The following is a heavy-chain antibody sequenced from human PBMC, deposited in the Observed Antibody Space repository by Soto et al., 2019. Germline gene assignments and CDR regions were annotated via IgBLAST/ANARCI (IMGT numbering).Heavy chain of an antibody. D-gene: IGHD3-3*01. CDR3: ARGGFAVNYDFWSGRRNNWFDP. J-gene: IGHJ5*02. CDR2: ISAYNGNT. V-gene: IGHV1-18*01. CDR1: GYTFTSYG. Sequence: ASVKVSCKASGYTFTSYGISWARQAPGQRLEWMGWISAYNGNTNYAQKLQGRVTMTTDTSTSTAYMELRSLRSDDTAVYYCARGGFAVNYDFWSGRRNNWFDPWGQGTLVTVSS.